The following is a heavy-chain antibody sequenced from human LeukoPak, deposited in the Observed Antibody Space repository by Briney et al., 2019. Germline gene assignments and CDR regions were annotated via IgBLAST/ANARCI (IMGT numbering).Heavy chain of an antibody. CDR2: IYYSGST. J-gene: IGHJ3*02. Sequence: SETLSLTCTVSGGSISSGDYYWSWIRQPPGRGLEWIGYIYYSGSTYYNPSLKSRVTISVDTSQNQFSLKLSSVTAADTAVYYCARALAYYSGGSSYYGAFDIWGQGTMVTVSS. V-gene: IGHV4-30-4*01. CDR3: ARALAYYSGGSSYYGAFDI. D-gene: IGHD2-15*01. CDR1: GGSISSGDYY.